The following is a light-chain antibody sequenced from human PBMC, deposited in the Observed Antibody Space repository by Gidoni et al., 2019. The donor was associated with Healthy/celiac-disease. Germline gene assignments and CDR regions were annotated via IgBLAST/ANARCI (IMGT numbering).Light chain of an antibody. CDR1: QSVNSN. CDR2: DAS. Sequence: ELEMTQSPATVSVSPGARATLFCSASQSVNSNLDWYQQKPGQAPSLLIYDASTRSTGIPARFSGSGSGTEFTLTISSLQSEDFAVYYCQQYNNWPPYTFGQGTKLEIK. J-gene: IGKJ2*01. CDR3: QQYNNWPPYT. V-gene: IGKV3-15*01.